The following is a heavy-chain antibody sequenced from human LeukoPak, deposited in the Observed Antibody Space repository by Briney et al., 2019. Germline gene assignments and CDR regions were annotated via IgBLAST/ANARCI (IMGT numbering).Heavy chain of an antibody. Sequence: PGGSLRLSCVASGFTFSTYAMSWVRQAPGKGLEWVSAISGSGAATYYADSVKGRFTMSRDNSKNTLYLQINSLRAEDTAVYYCAKYGSVTVRYNGMDVWGQGTTVTVSS. D-gene: IGHD4-17*01. V-gene: IGHV3-23*01. CDR2: ISGSGAAT. CDR3: AKYGSVTVRYNGMDV. J-gene: IGHJ6*02. CDR1: GFTFSTYA.